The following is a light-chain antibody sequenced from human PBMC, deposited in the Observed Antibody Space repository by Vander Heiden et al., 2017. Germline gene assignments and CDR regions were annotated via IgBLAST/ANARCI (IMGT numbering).Light chain of an antibody. V-gene: IGLV1-44*01. J-gene: IGLJ3*02. CDR1: SSNIGSFA. Sequence: QSLLTQPPSASRTPGQRVTISCSGSSSNIGSFAVNWYHQLPETAPKLLIYSDNHQPSGVPDRFSGSRSGTSASLAISGLQSGDEADYYCATWDHSLNAWVFGGGTKLTVL. CDR2: SDN. CDR3: ATWDHSLNAWV.